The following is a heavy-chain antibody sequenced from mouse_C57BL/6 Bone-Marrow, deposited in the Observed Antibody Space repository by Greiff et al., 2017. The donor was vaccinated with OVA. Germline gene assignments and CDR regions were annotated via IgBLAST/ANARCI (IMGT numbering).Heavy chain of an antibody. Sequence: EVKLVASGGGLVKPGGSLKLSCAASGFTFSSYAMSLVRQTPEKRLEWVATISDGGSYTYYPDNVKGRFTISRDNAKNNLYLQMSHLKSEDTAMYYCAINWDGDFDYWGQGTTLTVSS. D-gene: IGHD4-1*02. CDR3: AINWDGDFDY. CDR1: GFTFSSYA. J-gene: IGHJ2*01. CDR2: ISDGGSYT. V-gene: IGHV5-4*03.